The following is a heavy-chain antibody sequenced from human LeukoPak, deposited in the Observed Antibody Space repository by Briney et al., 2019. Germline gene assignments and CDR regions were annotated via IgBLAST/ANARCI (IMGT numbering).Heavy chain of an antibody. Sequence: SETLSLTCTVSGGSISSYYWSWIRQPAGKGLEWIGRIYTSRSTNYNPSLKSRVTMSVDTSKNQFSLKLSSVTAADTAVYYCARGGGGYYDSSGYSYWFDPWGQGTLVTVPS. V-gene: IGHV4-4*07. CDR2: IYTSRST. D-gene: IGHD3-22*01. J-gene: IGHJ5*02. CDR1: GGSISSYY. CDR3: ARGGGGYYDSSGYSYWFDP.